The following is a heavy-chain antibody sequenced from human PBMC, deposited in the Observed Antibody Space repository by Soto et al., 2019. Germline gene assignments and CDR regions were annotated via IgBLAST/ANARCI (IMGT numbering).Heavy chain of an antibody. V-gene: IGHV3-74*01. Sequence: EVQLVESGGGLVQPGGSLRLSCAASGFTFSSYWMHWVRQAPGKGLVWVSRINSDGSSTSYADSVKGRFTISRDNAKNTLYLQMNSVRAEDTAVYYCARVYCSGGGCYHLDYWGQGPLVTVSS. J-gene: IGHJ4*02. CDR2: INSDGSST. D-gene: IGHD2-15*01. CDR3: ARVYCSGGGCYHLDY. CDR1: GFTFSSYW.